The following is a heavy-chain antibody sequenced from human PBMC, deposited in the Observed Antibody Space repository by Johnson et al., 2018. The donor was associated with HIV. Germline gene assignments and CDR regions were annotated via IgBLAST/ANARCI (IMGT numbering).Heavy chain of an antibody. J-gene: IGHJ3*01. CDR1: GFTFDDYG. V-gene: IGHV3-23*04. CDR2: ISGSGGST. D-gene: IGHD6-19*01. Sequence: VQLVESGGGVVRPGGSLRLSCAASGFTFDDYGMNWVRQAPGTGLEWVSAISGSGGSTYSADSVKGRFTISRANSKNTLYLQMSSLRPEDTAVYYCAKIGQWRERLDAFDVWGQGTMVTVSS. CDR3: AKIGQWRERLDAFDV.